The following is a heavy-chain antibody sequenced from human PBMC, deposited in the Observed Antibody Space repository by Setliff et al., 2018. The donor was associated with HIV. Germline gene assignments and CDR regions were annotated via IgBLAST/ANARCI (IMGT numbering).Heavy chain of an antibody. D-gene: IGHD3-10*01. Sequence: GGSLRLSCGASGFTFSACWMTWVRQAPGKGLEWVANIKQDGSEKYYVDSVEGRFTISRGNARNSLYLEMNNLRAEDTAMYYCARVPRISYTRGVYYYYYMDVWGKGTTVTVSS. J-gene: IGHJ6*03. CDR1: GFTFSACW. V-gene: IGHV3-7*03. CDR3: ARVPRISYTRGVYYYYYMDV. CDR2: IKQDGSEK.